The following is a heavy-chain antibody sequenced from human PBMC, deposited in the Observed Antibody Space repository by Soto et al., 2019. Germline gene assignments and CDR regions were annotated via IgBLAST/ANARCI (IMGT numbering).Heavy chain of an antibody. Sequence: QVQLQQWGAGLLKPSETLSLTCAVYGGSFSPHFWSWIRQPPGKGLEWIGEINHSGSTNYNPSLPRRATLSVDTSKIQVSLKLTSVTAADTAVYYCARLASGWQYYYFDFWGRGTPVTVSS. CDR1: GGSFSPHF. D-gene: IGHD6-19*01. CDR3: ARLASGWQYYYFDF. J-gene: IGHJ2*01. V-gene: IGHV4-34*01. CDR2: INHSGST.